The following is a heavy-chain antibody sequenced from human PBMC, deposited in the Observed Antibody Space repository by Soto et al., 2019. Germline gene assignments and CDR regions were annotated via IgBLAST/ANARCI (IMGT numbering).Heavy chain of an antibody. D-gene: IGHD4-4*01. J-gene: IGHJ6*02. V-gene: IGHV4-34*01. CDR3: ARGRKEWADYSLSFDYYGLDV. CDR1: GGSFSGYY. Sequence: SETLSLTCAVYGGSFSGYYWSWIRQPPGKGLEWIGEINHSGSANYNPSLKSRVTTSVDTSKNQSSLRLTSATAADTAVYYCARGRKEWADYSLSFDYYGLDVWGQGTMVTVSS. CDR2: INHSGSA.